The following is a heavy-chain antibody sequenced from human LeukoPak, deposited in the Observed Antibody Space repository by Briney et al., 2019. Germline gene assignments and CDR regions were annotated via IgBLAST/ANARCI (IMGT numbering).Heavy chain of an antibody. D-gene: IGHD3-10*01. CDR3: ATGPQSELLWFGELWG. Sequence: ASVKVSCKVSGYTLTELSMHWVRQAPGKGLEWMGGFDPEDGETIYAQKFQGRVTMTEDTSTDTAYMELSSLRSEDTAVYYCATGPQSELLWFGELWGWRQGTLVTVSS. CDR2: FDPEDGET. V-gene: IGHV1-24*01. CDR1: GYTLTELS. J-gene: IGHJ4*02.